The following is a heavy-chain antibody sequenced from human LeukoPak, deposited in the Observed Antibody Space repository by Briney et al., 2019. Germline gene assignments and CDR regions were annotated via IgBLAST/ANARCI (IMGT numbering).Heavy chain of an antibody. Sequence: PGGSLRLSCAVSGFIFSNYAMNWVRQAPGKGLEWVSLISSGGVGTYYADSVKGRFTISRDNSKNTLYLQMNSLRAEDTAVYYCAKQLGYCSDGSCYFPYWGQGTLVTVSS. V-gene: IGHV3-23*01. D-gene: IGHD2-15*01. CDR3: AKQLGYCSDGSCYFPY. CDR1: GFIFSNYA. J-gene: IGHJ4*02. CDR2: ISSGGVGT.